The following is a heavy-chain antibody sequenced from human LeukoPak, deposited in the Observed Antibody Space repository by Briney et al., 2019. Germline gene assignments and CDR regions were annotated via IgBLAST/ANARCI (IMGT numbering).Heavy chain of an antibody. V-gene: IGHV3-66*01. Sequence: GGSLRLSCAASGFNVNTNYMNWVRQAPGKGLEWVSVMDTGGSTYYADSMKGRFIIFRDNSKNTLYLQMNSLRAEDTAVYYCARKLDGLDIWGQGTMVTVSS. J-gene: IGHJ3*02. CDR3: ARKLDGLDI. CDR1: GFNVNTNY. CDR2: MDTGGST.